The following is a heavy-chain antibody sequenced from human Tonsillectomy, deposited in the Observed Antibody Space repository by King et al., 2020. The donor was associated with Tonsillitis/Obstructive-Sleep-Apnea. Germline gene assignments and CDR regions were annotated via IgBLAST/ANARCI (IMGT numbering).Heavy chain of an antibody. D-gene: IGHD4-23*01. CDR3: ARDGYDYGGNSADY. Sequence: VQLVESGGGVVQPGGSLRLSCAASGFTFDDYAMHWVRQAPGKGLEWVSLISGDGGTTYCADSVKARFTISRDNSKNSLYLQMNSLTTEDTALYYCARDGYDYGGNSADYWGLGTLVTVSS. CDR2: ISGDGGTT. V-gene: IGHV3-43*02. CDR1: GFTFDDYA. J-gene: IGHJ4*02.